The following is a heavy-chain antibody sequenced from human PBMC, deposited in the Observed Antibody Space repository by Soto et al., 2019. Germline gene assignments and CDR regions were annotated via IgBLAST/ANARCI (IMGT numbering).Heavy chain of an antibody. Sequence: GGSLRLSCAASGFTFSSYAMSWVRQAPGKGLEWVSAISGSGGSTYYADSVKGRFTISRDNSKNTLYLQMNSLRAEDTAVYYCAKKFITMFRGVIITTDAFDILGQATMVT. V-gene: IGHV3-23*01. D-gene: IGHD3-10*01. J-gene: IGHJ3*02. CDR3: AKKFITMFRGVIITTDAFDI. CDR2: ISGSGGST. CDR1: GFTFSSYA.